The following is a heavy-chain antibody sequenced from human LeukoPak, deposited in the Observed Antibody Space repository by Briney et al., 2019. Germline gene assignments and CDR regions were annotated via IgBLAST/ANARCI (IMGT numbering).Heavy chain of an antibody. CDR3: AKPPGSGSYYNAISLNWFDP. V-gene: IGHV3-30*02. Sequence: GGSLRLSCAASGFTFSSYGMHWARQAPGKGLEWVAFIRYDGSNKYYADSVKGRFTISRDNSKNTLYLQMNSLRAEDTAVYYCAKPPGSGSYYNAISLNWFDPWGQGTLVTVSS. J-gene: IGHJ5*02. CDR1: GFTFSSYG. D-gene: IGHD3-10*01. CDR2: IRYDGSNK.